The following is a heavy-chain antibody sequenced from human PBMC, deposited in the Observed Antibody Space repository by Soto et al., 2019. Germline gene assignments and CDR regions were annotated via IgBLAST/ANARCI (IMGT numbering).Heavy chain of an antibody. V-gene: IGHV3-53*01. CDR2: IYSGNSI. J-gene: IGHJ4*02. CDR3: ARDDYTYGVY. D-gene: IGHD3-3*01. Sequence: PGGSLRLSCAASGFTVSNNYMSWVRQAPGKGLEWVSIIYSGNSIYYADSVKGRFTISRDDAKKSLYLRMNSLRVEDTALYYCARDDYTYGVYWGQGSLVTVSS. CDR1: GFTVSNNY.